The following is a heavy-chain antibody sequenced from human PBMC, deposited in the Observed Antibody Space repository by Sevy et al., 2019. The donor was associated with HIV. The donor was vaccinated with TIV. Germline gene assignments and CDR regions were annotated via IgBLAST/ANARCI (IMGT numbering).Heavy chain of an antibody. CDR3: ARVLRYFDWLLGGAFDI. CDR2: MNPNSGNT. CDR1: GYTITSYD. J-gene: IGHJ3*02. Sequence: ASVKVSCKASGYTITSYDINWVRQATGQGLEWMGWMNPNSGNTGYAQKFQGRVTMTRNTSISTAYMELSSLRSEDTAVYYCARVLRYFDWLLGGAFDIWGQGTMVTVSS. D-gene: IGHD3-9*01. V-gene: IGHV1-8*01.